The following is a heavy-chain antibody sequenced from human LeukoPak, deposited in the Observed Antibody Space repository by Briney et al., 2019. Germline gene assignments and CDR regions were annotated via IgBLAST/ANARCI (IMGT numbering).Heavy chain of an antibody. V-gene: IGHV4-59*01. Sequence: SETLSLTCAVSVGSISSYYWSWIRQPPGKGLEWIGYIYYSGSTNYNPSLKSRVTISVDTSKNQFSLKLSSVTAADTAVYYCARFNSRYCSSTSCPDLDAFDIWGQGTMVTVSS. CDR1: VGSISSYY. CDR3: ARFNSRYCSSTSCPDLDAFDI. CDR2: IYYSGST. J-gene: IGHJ3*02. D-gene: IGHD2-2*01.